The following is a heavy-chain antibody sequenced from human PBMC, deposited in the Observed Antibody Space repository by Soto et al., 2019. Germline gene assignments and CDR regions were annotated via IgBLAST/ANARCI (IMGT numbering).Heavy chain of an antibody. Sequence: QVQLQESGPGLVKPSQTLSLTCTVSGGSISSGGYYWSWIRQHPGKGLEWIGYIYYSGSTYYNPSLKSRVNISGDTAKNQFSLELSSVTAADTAVYYCARGGYYYGIDVWGQGTTVTVSS. V-gene: IGHV4-31*03. CDR1: GGSISSGGYY. J-gene: IGHJ6*02. CDR3: ARGGYYYGIDV. CDR2: IYYSGST.